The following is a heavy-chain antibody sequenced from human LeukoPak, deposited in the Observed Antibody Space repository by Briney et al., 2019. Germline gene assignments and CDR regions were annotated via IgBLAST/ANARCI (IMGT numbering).Heavy chain of an antibody. J-gene: IGHJ4*02. D-gene: IGHD4-17*01. CDR2: IRYDRSTK. V-gene: IGHV3-30*02. CDR3: ARERDDYDDPGPLDY. CDR1: GFTISSYW. Sequence: GGSLRLSCVASGFTISSYWMTWVRQAPGKGLEWVAFIRYDRSTKYNTDSVKGRFTISRDNSKNTLYLQMNSLRAEDTAVYYCARERDDYDDPGPLDYWGQGTLVTVSS.